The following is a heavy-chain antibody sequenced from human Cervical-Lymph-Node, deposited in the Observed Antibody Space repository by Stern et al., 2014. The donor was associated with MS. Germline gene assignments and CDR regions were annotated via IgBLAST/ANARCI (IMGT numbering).Heavy chain of an antibody. CDR1: GYSFTLYW. Sequence: VQLVQSGAEMKKPGESLKISCKGSGYSFTLYWIGWVRQTPGKGLEWMVIIYPGDSSTRYGPSLQGQVTISADKSISTAYLQWSSLKASDTAMYYCAALVRGSYFYWGQGTLVTVSS. V-gene: IGHV5-51*01. D-gene: IGHD1-26*01. J-gene: IGHJ4*02. CDR3: AALVRGSYFY. CDR2: IYPGDSST.